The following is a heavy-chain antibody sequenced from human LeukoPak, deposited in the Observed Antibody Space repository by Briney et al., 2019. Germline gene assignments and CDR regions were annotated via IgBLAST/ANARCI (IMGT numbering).Heavy chain of an antibody. D-gene: IGHD6-19*01. Sequence: GASVKVSCKASGYTFTSYGISWVRQAPGQGLEWMGGIIPIFGTANYAQKFQGRVTITADESTSTAYMELSSLRSEDTAVYYCARGSRQWLYYWGQGTLVTVSS. CDR1: GYTFTSYG. J-gene: IGHJ4*02. CDR3: ARGSRQWLYY. V-gene: IGHV1-69*13. CDR2: IIPIFGTA.